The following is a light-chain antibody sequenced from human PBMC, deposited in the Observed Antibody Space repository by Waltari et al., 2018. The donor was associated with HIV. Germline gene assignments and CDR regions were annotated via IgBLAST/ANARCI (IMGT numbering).Light chain of an antibody. V-gene: IGLV1-40*01. Sequence: QSVLTQPPSVSGAPGPRVTISCTGSSSNIRAGYDVHWYQQLPGTAPKLLIYGNTNRPSGVPDRFSGSKSGTSASLAITGLLVEDEADYYCQSYDSSLSGYVFGTGTKVTVL. J-gene: IGLJ1*01. CDR2: GNT. CDR3: QSYDSSLSGYV. CDR1: SSNIRAGYD.